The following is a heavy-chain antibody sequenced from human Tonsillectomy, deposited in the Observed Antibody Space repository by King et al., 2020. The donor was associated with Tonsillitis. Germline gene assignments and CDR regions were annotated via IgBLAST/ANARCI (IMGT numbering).Heavy chain of an antibody. CDR2: ISGSAYDT. D-gene: IGHD3-22*01. CDR3: AKDRDQVGSSYYDSIGYYGFDY. V-gene: IGHV3-23*04. CDR1: GFTFSSYV. J-gene: IGHJ4*02. Sequence: EVQLVESGGGLGQPGGSLRLSCTASGFTFSSYVMTWVRQAPGKGLEWVSSISGSAYDTYYAASVQGRFTVSRDNSKNTLYLQMDSLRAEDTAIYYCAKDRDQVGSSYYDSIGYYGFDYWGQGTQVTVSS.